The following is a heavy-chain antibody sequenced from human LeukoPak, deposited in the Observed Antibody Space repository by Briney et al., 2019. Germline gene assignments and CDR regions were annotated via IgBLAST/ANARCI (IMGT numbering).Heavy chain of an antibody. CDR3: ATHWAYCGGDCYSGNYYYYYGMDV. CDR2: ISAYNGNT. CDR1: GYTFTSYG. J-gene: IGHJ6*02. V-gene: IGHV1-18*01. D-gene: IGHD2-21*02. Sequence: ASVKVSCKASGYTFTSYGISWVRQAPGQGLEWMGWISAYNGNTNYAQKLQGRVTMTTDTSTSTAYMELRSLRSDDTAVYYCATHWAYCGGDCYSGNYYYYYGMDVWGQGTTVTVSS.